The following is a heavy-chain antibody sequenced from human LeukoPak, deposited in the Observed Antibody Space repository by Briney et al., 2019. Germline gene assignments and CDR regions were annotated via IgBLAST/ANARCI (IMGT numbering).Heavy chain of an antibody. CDR3: ARGVQDTAMVYFDY. D-gene: IGHD5-18*01. J-gene: IGHJ4*02. Sequence: PSETLSLTCTVSGGSISSYYWTWIRQPAGKGLEWIVRFYSTGSTNYNPSLKSRLTMSVDTSKNQFSLKLSSVTAADTAVYYCARGVQDTAMVYFDYWGQGTLVTVSS. CDR2: FYSTGST. CDR1: GGSISSYY. V-gene: IGHV4-4*07.